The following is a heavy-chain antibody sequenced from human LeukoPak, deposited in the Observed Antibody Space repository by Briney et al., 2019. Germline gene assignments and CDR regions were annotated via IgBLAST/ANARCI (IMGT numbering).Heavy chain of an antibody. V-gene: IGHV3-53*01. CDR1: GFTVSRNY. J-gene: IGHJ3*02. D-gene: IGHD3-22*01. Sequence: GGSLRLACAASGFTVSRNYMSWVRQAPGKGLEWVSVISSGGNTYYTDSVKGRFTISRDNSKNTLYLQMSSLRVEDTAVYYCARNDRGAIDIWGQGTMVTVSS. CDR2: ISSGGNT. CDR3: ARNDRGAIDI.